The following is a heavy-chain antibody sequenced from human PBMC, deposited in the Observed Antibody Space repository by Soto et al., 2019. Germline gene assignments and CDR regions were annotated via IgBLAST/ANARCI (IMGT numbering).Heavy chain of an antibody. CDR2: IIPIFGTA. V-gene: IGHV1-69*13. D-gene: IGHD2-21*02. CDR3: ARDRLAYCGGDCYLFDY. CDR1: GGTFSSYA. J-gene: IGHJ4*02. Sequence: ASVKVSCKASGGTFSSYAISWVRQATGQGLEWMGGIIPIFGTANYAQKFQGRVTITADESTSTAYMELSSLRSEDTAVYYCARDRLAYCGGDCYLFDYWGQGTLVTVSS.